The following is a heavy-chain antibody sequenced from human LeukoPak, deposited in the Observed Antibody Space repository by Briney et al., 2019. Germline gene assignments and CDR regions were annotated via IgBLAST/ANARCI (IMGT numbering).Heavy chain of an antibody. V-gene: IGHV4-59*08. Sequence: NPSETLSLTCAVSGASINNFYWSWFRQPPGKGLEWMGFIHYSGRTKYSLPLNGRLTMSIDTSKNQFSLKLNSVTAAGTAIYYCARHLSGGTYPLDYWGQGILVTVSS. CDR3: ARHLSGGTYPLDY. CDR1: GASINNFY. CDR2: IHYSGRT. J-gene: IGHJ4*02. D-gene: IGHD1-26*01.